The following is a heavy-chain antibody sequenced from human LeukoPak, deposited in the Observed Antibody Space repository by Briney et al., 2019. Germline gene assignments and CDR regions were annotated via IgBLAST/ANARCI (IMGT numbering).Heavy chain of an antibody. D-gene: IGHD1-1*01. CDR2: ISYDGSNK. Sequence: SGGSLRLSCAASGFTFSSYGMHWVRQAPGKGLEWVAVISYDGSNKYYADSVKGRFTISRDNSKNTLYLQVNSLRAEDTAVYYCAKGRYNWNDPIDYWGQGTLVTVSS. V-gene: IGHV3-30*18. J-gene: IGHJ4*02. CDR3: AKGRYNWNDPIDY. CDR1: GFTFSSYG.